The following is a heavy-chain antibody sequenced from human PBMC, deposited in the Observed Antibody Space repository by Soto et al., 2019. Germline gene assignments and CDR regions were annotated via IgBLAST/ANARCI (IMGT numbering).Heavy chain of an antibody. D-gene: IGHD6-19*01. V-gene: IGHV3-53*01. CDR3: ARDNKRLAVAGNYYYYGMDV. CDR2: IYSGGST. CDR1: GFTVSSNY. J-gene: IGHJ6*02. Sequence: GGSLRLSCAASGFTVSSNYMSWVRQAPGKGLEWVSVIYSGGSTYYADSVKGRFTISRDNSKNTLYLQMNSLRAEDTAVYYCARDNKRLAVAGNYYYYGMDVWGQGTTVTVSS.